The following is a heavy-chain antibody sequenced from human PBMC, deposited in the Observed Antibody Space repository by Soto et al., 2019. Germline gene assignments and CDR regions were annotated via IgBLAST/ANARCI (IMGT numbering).Heavy chain of an antibody. CDR1: GFTFSDYY. V-gene: IGHV3-11*01. J-gene: IGHJ4*02. CDR3: ARDVHPPMTGYSYFDY. D-gene: IGHD3-9*01. CDR2: ISSSGSTI. Sequence: GGSLRLSCAASGFTFSDYYMSWIRQAPGKGLEWVSYISSSGSTIYYADSVKGRFTISRDNAKNSLYLKMNSLRAEDTAVYYCARDVHPPMTGYSYFDYWGQGTLVTVSS.